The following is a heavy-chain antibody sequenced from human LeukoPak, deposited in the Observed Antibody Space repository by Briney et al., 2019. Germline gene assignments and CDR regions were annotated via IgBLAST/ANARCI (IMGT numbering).Heavy chain of an antibody. V-gene: IGHV5-51*01. CDR3: ASLRSYCSGGSCSPHGFVP. D-gene: IGHD2-15*01. CDR2: IYPGDSDT. J-gene: IGHJ5*02. CDR1: GYSFTSYW. Sequence: LGESLKISCKGSGYSFTSYWIGWVRQMPGKGLEWMGIIYPGDSDTRYSPSFQGQVTISADKSISTAYLQWSSLKASDTAMYYCASLRSYCSGGSCSPHGFVPWGQGTLVTVSS.